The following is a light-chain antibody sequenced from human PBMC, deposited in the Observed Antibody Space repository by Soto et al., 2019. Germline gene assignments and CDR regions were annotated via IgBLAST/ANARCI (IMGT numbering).Light chain of an antibody. Sequence: DIQMTQSPSSVSASVGDRVTITCRASQGISSWLAWYQHKPGKAPKLLIYGASRLQSGVPSRFSGSESGTDFTLTINSLQPDDSATYYCQQANSFPWTFGQGTKVEIE. CDR3: QQANSFPWT. CDR1: QGISSW. V-gene: IGKV1-12*01. CDR2: GAS. J-gene: IGKJ1*01.